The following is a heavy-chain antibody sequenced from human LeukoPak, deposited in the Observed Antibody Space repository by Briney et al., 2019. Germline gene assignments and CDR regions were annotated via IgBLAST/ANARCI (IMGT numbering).Heavy chain of an antibody. CDR3: AKAGPSGGDY. Sequence: GGSLRLSCEASGFDFKIFAMNWVRQAPGKGLEWVSLIIGNAADIYYADSVKGRFTISRDNSKNTLYLQTNSLRAEDTAVYYCAKAGPSGGDYWGQGTPVTVSS. V-gene: IGHV3-23*01. CDR2: IIGNAADI. CDR1: GFDFKIFA. J-gene: IGHJ4*02. D-gene: IGHD3-16*01.